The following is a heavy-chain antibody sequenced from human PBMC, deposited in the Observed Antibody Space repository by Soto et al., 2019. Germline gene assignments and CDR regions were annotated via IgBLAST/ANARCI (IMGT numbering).Heavy chain of an antibody. CDR1: GFTFSSYA. CDR3: ARDLALAGNY. V-gene: IGHV3-21*01. Sequence: GSLRLSCAASGFTFSSYAMNWVRQTQEKGLEWVSSISSTSSYTHYSDSVKGRFTISRDNANDSLFLQMNSLRAEDTATYYCARDLALAGNYWGQGVLVTVSS. D-gene: IGHD6-19*01. J-gene: IGHJ4*02. CDR2: ISSTSSYT.